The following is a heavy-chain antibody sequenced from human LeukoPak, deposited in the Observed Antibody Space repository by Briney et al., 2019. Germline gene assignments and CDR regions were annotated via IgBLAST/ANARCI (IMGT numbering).Heavy chain of an antibody. Sequence: GGSLRLSCAASGFTFSSYAMSWVRQAPGKGLEWVSVISGSGGSTYYADSVKGRFTISRDNSKNTLYLQMNSLRAEDTALYYCAKDIAPYCGGDCASSFDYWGQGTLVTVSS. D-gene: IGHD2-21*02. CDR3: AKDIAPYCGGDCASSFDY. J-gene: IGHJ4*02. CDR2: ISGSGGST. V-gene: IGHV3-23*01. CDR1: GFTFSSYA.